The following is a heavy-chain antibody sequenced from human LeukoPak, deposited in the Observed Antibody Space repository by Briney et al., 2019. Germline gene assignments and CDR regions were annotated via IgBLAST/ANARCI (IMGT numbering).Heavy chain of an antibody. J-gene: IGHJ4*02. V-gene: IGHV4-61*02. CDR1: GGSISSGSYY. CDR3: ARDNMVRGVPGIFDY. D-gene: IGHD3-10*01. Sequence: SETLSLTCTVSGGSISSGSYYWSWIRQPAGKGLEWIGRIYTSGSTNYNPSLKSRVTISVDTSKNQFSLKLSSVTAADTAVYYCARDNMVRGVPGIFDYWGQGTLVTVSS. CDR2: IYTSGST.